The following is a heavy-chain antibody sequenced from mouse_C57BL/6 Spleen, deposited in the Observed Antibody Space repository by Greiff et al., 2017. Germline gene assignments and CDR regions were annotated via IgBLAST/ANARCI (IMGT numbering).Heavy chain of an antibody. CDR3: ARSPNWDDVYFDY. J-gene: IGHJ2*01. CDR2: IDPNSGGT. Sequence: QVQLQQPGAELVKPGASVKLSCKASGYTFTSYWMHWVKQRPGRGLEWIGRIDPNSGGTKYNEKFKSKATLTVDKPYSTADMQLSSLTSEDSVVYYGARSPNWDDVYFDYWGQGTTLTVSS. D-gene: IGHD4-1*01. V-gene: IGHV1-72*01. CDR1: GYTFTSYW.